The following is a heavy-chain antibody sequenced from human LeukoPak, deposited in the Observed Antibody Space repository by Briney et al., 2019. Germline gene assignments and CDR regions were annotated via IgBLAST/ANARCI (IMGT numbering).Heavy chain of an antibody. J-gene: IGHJ4*02. D-gene: IGHD6-25*01. V-gene: IGHV1-2*02. Sequence: ASVKVSCKASGYTFTGYFIHWVRQAPGQGLEWMGRINSNSGVTTYALSFQGRVTMTRDTSINTAYMELSGLRSDDTAVYYCARDLATSANWELDYWGQGTLITVSS. CDR1: GYTFTGYF. CDR2: INSNSGVT. CDR3: ARDLATSANWELDY.